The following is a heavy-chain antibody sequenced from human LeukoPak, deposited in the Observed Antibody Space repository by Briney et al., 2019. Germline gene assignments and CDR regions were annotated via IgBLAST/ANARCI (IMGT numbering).Heavy chain of an antibody. CDR1: GGSISSYY. CDR2: IYYSGTT. Sequence: PSETLSLTCTVSGGSISSYYWSWIRQPPGKGLEWIAAIYYSGTTYYKPSLKSRVTISIDTSKNQFSLKLTSLTAADTAVYYCARHSTSRGLDYWGQGTLVTVSS. V-gene: IGHV4-39*01. D-gene: IGHD6-19*01. CDR3: ARHSTSRGLDY. J-gene: IGHJ4*02.